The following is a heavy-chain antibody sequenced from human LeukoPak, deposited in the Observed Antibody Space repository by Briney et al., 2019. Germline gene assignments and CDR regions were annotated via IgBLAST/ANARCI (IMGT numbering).Heavy chain of an antibody. CDR1: GGTFSRYA. V-gene: IGHV1-69*13. J-gene: IGHJ4*02. D-gene: IGHD6-19*01. Sequence: SVKVSCKASGGTFSRYAVNWVRQGPGQGLEWMGSIIPMFGNAKYAQKFQERVTITADESTNTAYMELSSLRSDDTAVYYCARDSSGWYGSDYWGQGTLVTVSS. CDR2: IIPMFGNA. CDR3: ARDSSGWYGSDY.